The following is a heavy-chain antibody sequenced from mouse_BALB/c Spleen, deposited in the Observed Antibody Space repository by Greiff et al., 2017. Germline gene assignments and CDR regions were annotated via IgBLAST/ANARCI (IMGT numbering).Heavy chain of an antibody. D-gene: IGHD4-1*01. CDR2: ISDGGSYT. CDR1: GFTFSDYY. CDR3: ARDTLGREAMDY. J-gene: IGHJ4*01. V-gene: IGHV5-4*02. Sequence: EVKLMESGGGLVKPGGSLKLSCAASGFTFSDYYMYWVRQTPEKRLEWVATISDGGSYTYYPDSVKGRFTISRDNAKNNLYLQMSSLKSEDTAMYYCARDTLGREAMDYWGQGTSVTVSS.